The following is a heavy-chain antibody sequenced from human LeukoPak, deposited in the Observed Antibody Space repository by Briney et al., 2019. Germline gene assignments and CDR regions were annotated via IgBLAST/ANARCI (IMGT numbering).Heavy chain of an antibody. J-gene: IGHJ3*02. V-gene: IGHV3-53*01. CDR3: ARGFVVNYGWAAFDI. Sequence: GGSLRLSCAASGLTISSNYMNWVRQAPGKGLEWVSVIYSGGSTYYADSVKGRFTISRDNSKNTLYLQMNSLRVEDTAVYYCARGFVVNYGWAAFDIWGQGTMVTVSS. D-gene: IGHD3-10*01. CDR1: GLTISSNY. CDR2: IYSGGST.